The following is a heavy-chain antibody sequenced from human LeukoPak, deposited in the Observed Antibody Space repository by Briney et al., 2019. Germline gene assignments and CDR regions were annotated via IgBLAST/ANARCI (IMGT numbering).Heavy chain of an antibody. J-gene: IGHJ2*01. CDR3: AGDRGSGSYSGLGRYFVF. D-gene: IGHD1-26*01. CDR2: IYYRGST. Sequence: SETLSLTCTVSSGSSSSGDYYWRGLRQPPGKGVEWIAYIYYRGSTYYNPSRKSRATISVDTAKNQFSLKLSSVTAADTAVYYCAGDRGSGSYSGLGRYFVFWRRASIVSV. CDR1: SGSSSSGDYY. V-gene: IGHV4-30-4*01.